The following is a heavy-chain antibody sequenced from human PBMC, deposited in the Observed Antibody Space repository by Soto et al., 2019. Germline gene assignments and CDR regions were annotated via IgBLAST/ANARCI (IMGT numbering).Heavy chain of an antibody. V-gene: IGHV3-23*01. J-gene: IGHJ4*02. CDR1: GFTFSSYA. CDR3: AKEVAVVAANPFDY. D-gene: IGHD2-15*01. CDR2: ISGSGGNT. Sequence: PGGSLRLSCAASGFTFSSYAMSWARQAPGKGLEWVPGISGSGGNTYYADSVKGRFTISRDNSKNTLYLQMNSLRGEDTAVYYCAKEVAVVAANPFDYWGQGTPVTVSS.